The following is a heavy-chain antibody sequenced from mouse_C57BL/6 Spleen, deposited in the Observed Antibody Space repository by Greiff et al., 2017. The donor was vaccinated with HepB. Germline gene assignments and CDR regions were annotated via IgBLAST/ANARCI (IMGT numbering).Heavy chain of an antibody. Sequence: EVQLAESGGGLVKPGGSLKLSCAASGFTFSSYAMSWVRQTPEKRLEWVATISDGGSYTYYPDNVKGRFTISRDNAKNNLYLQMSHLKSEDTAMYYCARGHTTVVGWYFDVWGTGTTVTVSS. J-gene: IGHJ1*03. V-gene: IGHV5-4*01. CDR1: GFTFSSYA. CDR2: ISDGGSYT. D-gene: IGHD1-1*01. CDR3: ARGHTTVVGWYFDV.